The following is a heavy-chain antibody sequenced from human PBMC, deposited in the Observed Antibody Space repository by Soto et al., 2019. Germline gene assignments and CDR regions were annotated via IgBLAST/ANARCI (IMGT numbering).Heavy chain of an antibody. Sequence: GGSLKLSCAASGFTFSNAWMSWVRQAPGKGLEWVGRIKSKTDGGTTDYAAPVKGRFTISRDDSKNTLYLQMNSLKTEDTAVYYCTTDLFWSGPYYYMDVWGKGTTVTVSS. CDR2: IKSKTDGGTT. V-gene: IGHV3-15*01. D-gene: IGHD3-3*01. J-gene: IGHJ6*03. CDR1: GFTFSNAW. CDR3: TTDLFWSGPYYYMDV.